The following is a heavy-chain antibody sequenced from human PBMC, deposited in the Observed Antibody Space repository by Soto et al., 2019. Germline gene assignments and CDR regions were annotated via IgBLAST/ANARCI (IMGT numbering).Heavy chain of an antibody. J-gene: IGHJ6*02. Sequence: SETLSLTCTVSGGSISSYYWSWIRQPPGKGLEWIGYIYYSGSTNYKPSLKSRVTISVDTSKNPFSLKLNSVTAADTAVYDCARGEYTYYYYGMDVWGQGTTVTVSS. CDR2: IYYSGST. CDR3: ARGEYTYYYYGMDV. CDR1: GGSISSYY. D-gene: IGHD5-18*01. V-gene: IGHV4-59*01.